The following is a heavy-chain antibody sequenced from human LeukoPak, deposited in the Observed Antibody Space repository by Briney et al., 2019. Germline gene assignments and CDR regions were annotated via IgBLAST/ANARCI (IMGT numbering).Heavy chain of an antibody. CDR1: GGSISSGGYH. D-gene: IGHD3-10*01. J-gene: IGHJ4*02. CDR3: ARNYYYGSGSLFDY. CDR2: IDHSGST. V-gene: IGHV4-30-2*01. Sequence: SETLSLTCAVSGGSISSGGYHWSWIAQPPGKGLEWLGYIDHSGSTYDNPSLKSLATISADRSKNQCSLKLRSVSAADTAVYYCARNYYYGSGSLFDYWGQGTLVTVSA.